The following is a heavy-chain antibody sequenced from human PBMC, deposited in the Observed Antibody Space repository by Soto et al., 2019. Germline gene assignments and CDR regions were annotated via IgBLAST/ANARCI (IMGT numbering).Heavy chain of an antibody. J-gene: IGHJ5*02. D-gene: IGHD3-10*01. CDR3: ARGGGSRAPAP. V-gene: IGHV5-51*01. CDR1: GYRFSDYW. CDR2: IYPSDSET. Sequence: PGESLKISCKGSGYRFSDYWIGWVRQIPGKGLEWMGIIYPSDSETRYSPSFQGQVTISADKSISTAYLQWSSLEAADSAMYYCARGGGSRAPAPWGQGTLVTVSS.